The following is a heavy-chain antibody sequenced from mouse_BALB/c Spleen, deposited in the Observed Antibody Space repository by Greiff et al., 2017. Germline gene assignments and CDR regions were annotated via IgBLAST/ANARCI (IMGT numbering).Heavy chain of an antibody. CDR1: GLHLKDYY. D-gene: IGHD2-1*01. CDR2: IEPENGNT. CDR3: ASFGNPDWYFDV. Sequence: VPLKPSGAELVRAGALVQLSCKASGLHLKDYYMPLVKQRAEQGPEWIGWIEPENGNTIYDPKFQGKASITADTSSNTAYLQLSSLTSEDTAVYYCASFGNPDWYFDVWGAGTTVTVSS. V-gene: IGHV14-1*02. J-gene: IGHJ1*01.